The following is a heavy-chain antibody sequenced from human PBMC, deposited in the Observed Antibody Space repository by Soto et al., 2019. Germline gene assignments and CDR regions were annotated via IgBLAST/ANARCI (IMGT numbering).Heavy chain of an antibody. CDR1: GGSISSSNW. CDR2: IFHSGNT. D-gene: IGHD3-10*01. Sequence: QVQLQESGPGLVKPSGTLSLTCAVSGGSISSSNWWSWVRQPPGKGLEWIGEIFHSGNTNYHPSLKSRVTISVDKSNNQFSLKLTSVTAADTAVYYCARRVYGDWYFDLWGRGTLVTVSS. V-gene: IGHV4-4*02. CDR3: ARRVYGDWYFDL. J-gene: IGHJ2*01.